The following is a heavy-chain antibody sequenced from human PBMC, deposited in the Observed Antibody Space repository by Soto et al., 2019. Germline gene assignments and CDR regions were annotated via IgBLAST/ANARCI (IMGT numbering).Heavy chain of an antibody. V-gene: IGHV4-31*03. CDR3: ESHDSSGYALSY. CDR1: GGSISSGGYY. CDR2: IYYSGST. J-gene: IGHJ4*02. D-gene: IGHD3-22*01. Sequence: QVQLQESGPGLVKPSQTLSLTCTVSGGSISSGGYYWSWIRQHPGKGLEWIGYIYYSGSTYYNPSLESRXXIXVXXSKNQSSLKLSSVTAADTAVYYCESHDSSGYALSYWGQGTLVTVSS.